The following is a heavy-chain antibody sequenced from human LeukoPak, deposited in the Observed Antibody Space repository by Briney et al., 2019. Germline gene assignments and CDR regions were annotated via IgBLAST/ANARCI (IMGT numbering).Heavy chain of an antibody. D-gene: IGHD3-10*01. V-gene: IGHV3-30*18. CDR2: ISFDASNK. J-gene: IGHJ4*02. CDR1: GFTFSSYG. CDR3: AKDVDPFGSGSYVEGFDY. Sequence: GGSLRLSCAASGFTFSSYGMHWVRQAPGKGLEWVAVISFDASNKYYADSVKGRFTISRDNSKNTLYLQMNSLRAEDTAVYYCAKDVDPFGSGSYVEGFDYWGQGTLFTVSS.